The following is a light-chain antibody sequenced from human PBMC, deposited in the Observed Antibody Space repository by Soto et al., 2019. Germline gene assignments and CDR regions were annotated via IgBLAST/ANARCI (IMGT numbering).Light chain of an antibody. CDR1: QSVSSSY. Sequence: EIVLTQSPGTLSLSPGERATLSCRASQSVSSSYLAWYQQKPGQAPRLLIYGASSRATGIPDRFSGSGSGTDFTLTISRLEPEDFAVYYCQQYCSSPPITCGQGTRLEMK. V-gene: IGKV3-20*01. CDR3: QQYCSSPPIT. CDR2: GAS. J-gene: IGKJ5*01.